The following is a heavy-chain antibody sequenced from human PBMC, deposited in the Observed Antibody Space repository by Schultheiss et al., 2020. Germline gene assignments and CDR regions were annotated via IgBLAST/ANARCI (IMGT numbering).Heavy chain of an antibody. CDR1: GFTFSNSD. D-gene: IGHD2-2*01. J-gene: IGHJ4*02. Sequence: LRLSCAASGFTFSNSDMNWVHQAPGKGLEWIGEINHSGSTNYNPSLKSRVTMSVDTSKNQFSLKLSSVTAADTAVYYCARGRSGRSSTSCFPFDYWGQGTLVTVSS. CDR3: ARGRSGRSSTSCFPFDY. CDR2: INHSGST. V-gene: IGHV4-34*01.